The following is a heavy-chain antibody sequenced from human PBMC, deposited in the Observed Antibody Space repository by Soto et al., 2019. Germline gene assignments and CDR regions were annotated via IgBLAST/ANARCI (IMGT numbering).Heavy chain of an antibody. CDR2: IVPIVGTT. D-gene: IGHD5-12*01. V-gene: IGHV1-69*13. CDR1: GGTFSSYA. J-gene: IGHJ4*02. Sequence: SVKVSCKTSGGTFSSYAISWVRQAPGQGLEWMGGIVPIVGTTTYAQKFQGRVTITADEATSTAYMQLSRLRSDDTAIYYCVRVVAIPGYPDHWGQGTLVTVSS. CDR3: VRVVAIPGYPDH.